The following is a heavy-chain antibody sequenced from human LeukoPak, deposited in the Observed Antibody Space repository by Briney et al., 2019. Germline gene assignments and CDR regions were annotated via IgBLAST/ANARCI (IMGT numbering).Heavy chain of an antibody. V-gene: IGHV3-30*02. J-gene: IGHJ4*02. Sequence: GGSLRLSCVASGFSFSSYGMHWVCQAPGKGLEWVAFIRYDGSNKYYADSVKGRFTISRDNSKNTLYLQMNSLRVEDTALYYCAKYYRENSGASPLDYWGQGTRVTVSS. CDR3: AKYYRENSGASPLDY. D-gene: IGHD3-22*01. CDR2: IRYDGSNK. CDR1: GFSFSSYG.